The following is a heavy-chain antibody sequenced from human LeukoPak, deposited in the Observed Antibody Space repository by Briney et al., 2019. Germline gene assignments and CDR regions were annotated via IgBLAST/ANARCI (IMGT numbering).Heavy chain of an antibody. V-gene: IGHV4-31*03. CDR2: TSYSEGT. Sequence: SETLSLTCTVSGGSVSRGGYYWNWIRQHPGKGLEWIGFTSYSEGTYYNPSLMSRITISVDRSQNQFSLKLSSVTAADTAVYYCARAGYSSGWLAHFDSWGQGTLVTVSS. D-gene: IGHD6-19*01. CDR3: ARAGYSSGWLAHFDS. CDR1: GGSVSRGGYY. J-gene: IGHJ4*02.